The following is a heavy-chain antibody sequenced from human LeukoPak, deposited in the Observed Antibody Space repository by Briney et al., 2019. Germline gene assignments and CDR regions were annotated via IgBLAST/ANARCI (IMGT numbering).Heavy chain of an antibody. CDR2: ISYDGSNK. J-gene: IGHJ4*02. D-gene: IGHD3-10*01. CDR1: GFTFSSYA. Sequence: GGSLRLSCAASGFTFSSYAMHWVRQAPGKGLERVAVISYDGSNKYYADSVKGRFTISRGNSKNTLYLQMNSLRAKDTAVYYCARDAGHYFDYWGQGTLVTISS. CDR3: ARDAGHYFDY. V-gene: IGHV3-30-3*01.